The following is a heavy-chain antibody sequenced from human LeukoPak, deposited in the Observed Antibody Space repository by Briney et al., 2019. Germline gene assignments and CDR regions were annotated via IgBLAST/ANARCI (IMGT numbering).Heavy chain of an antibody. CDR2: ISYDGSNK. CDR3: AKDVCRRGLGYCSAGGDY. D-gene: IGHD2-15*01. Sequence: GGSLRLSCAASGFTFSSYGMHWVRQAPGKGLEWVAVISYDGSNKYYADSVKGRFTISRDNSKNTLYLQMNSLRAEDTAVYYCAKDVCRRGLGYCSAGGDYWGQGTLVTVSS. CDR1: GFTFSSYG. J-gene: IGHJ4*02. V-gene: IGHV3-30*18.